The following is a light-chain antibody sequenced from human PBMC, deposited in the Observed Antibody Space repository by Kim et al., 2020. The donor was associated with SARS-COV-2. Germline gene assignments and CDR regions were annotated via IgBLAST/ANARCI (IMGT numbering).Light chain of an antibody. CDR1: TIRSKT. CDR3: QVWDSSTARVV. J-gene: IGLJ2*01. CDR2: RDS. V-gene: IGLV3-9*01. Sequence: ALRQTAMSTCGGNTIRSKTVHWYHQMPGQAPVLVIYRDSNRPSGIPERFSGSNSGNSATLTISRAQAGDEADYYCQVWDSSTARVVFGGGTQLTVL.